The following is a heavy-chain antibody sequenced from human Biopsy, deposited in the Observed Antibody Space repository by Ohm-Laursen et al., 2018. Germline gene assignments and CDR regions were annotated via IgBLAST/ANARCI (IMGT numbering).Heavy chain of an antibody. J-gene: IGHJ5*02. CDR1: GATFSNYA. Sequence: SVKVSCKASGATFSNYAINWLRQAPGQGLGWMGGINPMFGTAEYAQRFQGRVTITADKSTSTAVMELSSLRSDGTAVYYCARSFGVVINFEHNWFDPWGQGTRVTVSS. D-gene: IGHD3-3*01. CDR3: ARSFGVVINFEHNWFDP. V-gene: IGHV1-69*06. CDR2: INPMFGTA.